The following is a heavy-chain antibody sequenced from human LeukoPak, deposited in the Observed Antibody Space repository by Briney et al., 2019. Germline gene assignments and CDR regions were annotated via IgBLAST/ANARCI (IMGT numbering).Heavy chain of an antibody. CDR1: GYTFTGYY. Sequence: GASVKVSCKASGYTFTGYYMHWVRQAPGQGLEWMGWINPNSGGTNYAQKFQGWVTMTRDTSTSTAYMELRSLRSDDTAVYYCAKTPGYYGSVNGFDYWGQGTLVTVSS. CDR2: INPNSGGT. V-gene: IGHV1-2*04. CDR3: AKTPGYYGSVNGFDY. J-gene: IGHJ4*02. D-gene: IGHD3-10*01.